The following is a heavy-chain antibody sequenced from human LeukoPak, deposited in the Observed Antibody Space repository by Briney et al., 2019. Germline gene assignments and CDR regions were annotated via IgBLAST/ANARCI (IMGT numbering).Heavy chain of an antibody. J-gene: IGHJ4*02. CDR2: INPSGGST. V-gene: IGHV1-46*01. Sequence: ASVKVSCKASGYTFTSYYMHWVRQAPGQGLEWMGIINPSGGSTSYAQKFQGRVTMTRDTSTSTVYMELSSLRSEDTAVYYCARCPPTGDKARATDYWGQGTLVTVSS. D-gene: IGHD7-27*01. CDR3: ARCPPTGDKARATDY. CDR1: GYTFTSYY.